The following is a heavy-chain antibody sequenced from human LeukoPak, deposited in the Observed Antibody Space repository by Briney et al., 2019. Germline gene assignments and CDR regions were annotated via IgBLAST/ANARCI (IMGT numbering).Heavy chain of an antibody. Sequence: ASVKVSCKASGYTFTSYDINWVRQATGQGLEWMGWMNPNSGNTGYAQKFQGRVTITRNTSISTAYMELSSLRSEDTAVYYCARVRTTYCSSTSCYRFDPWGQGPRVTVSS. J-gene: IGHJ5*02. CDR1: GYTFTSYD. CDR3: ARVRTTYCSSTSCYRFDP. CDR2: MNPNSGNT. D-gene: IGHD2-2*02. V-gene: IGHV1-8*03.